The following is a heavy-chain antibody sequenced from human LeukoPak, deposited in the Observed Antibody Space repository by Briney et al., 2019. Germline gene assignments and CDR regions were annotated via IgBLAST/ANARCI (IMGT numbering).Heavy chain of an antibody. J-gene: IGHJ1*01. CDR1: GGTFSSYA. Sequence: ASVKVSCKASGGTFSSYAISWVRQAPGQGLEWMGRIIPILGIANYAQKFQGRVTITADKSTSTAYMELSSLRSEDTAVYYCARDGMKDGGMDVWGQGTLVTVSS. CDR2: IIPILGIA. V-gene: IGHV1-69*04. CDR3: ARDGMKDGGMDV. D-gene: IGHD6-13*01.